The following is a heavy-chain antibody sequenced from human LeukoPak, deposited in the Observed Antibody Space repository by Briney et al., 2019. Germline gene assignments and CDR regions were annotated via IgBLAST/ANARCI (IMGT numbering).Heavy chain of an antibody. CDR2: INHVGDNT. V-gene: IGHV3-7*01. J-gene: IGHJ4*02. Sequence: GGSLRFSGAASGFTFTSYWMTWVRQAPGKGLEWVASINHVGDNTYYVDSVRGRFTISRDNAKNSLYLQMNSLRAEDTAVYYCASALVGATAFDYWGQGTLVTVSS. D-gene: IGHD1-26*01. CDR3: ASALVGATAFDY. CDR1: GFTFTSYW.